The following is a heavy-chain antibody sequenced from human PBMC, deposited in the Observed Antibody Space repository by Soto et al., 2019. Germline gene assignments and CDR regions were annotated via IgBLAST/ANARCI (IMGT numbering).Heavy chain of an antibody. CDR1: GYSFTSYW. Sequence: VASLKISCMGSGYSFTSYWIGWVRQMPGKALAWMGIIYPGDSDTRYSPSFQGQVTISADKSISTAYLQWSSLKASDTAMYYCARQSASDYDILTGYPLDYWGQRALVTVSS. J-gene: IGHJ4*02. CDR2: IYPGDSDT. V-gene: IGHV5-51*01. CDR3: ARQSASDYDILTGYPLDY. D-gene: IGHD3-9*01.